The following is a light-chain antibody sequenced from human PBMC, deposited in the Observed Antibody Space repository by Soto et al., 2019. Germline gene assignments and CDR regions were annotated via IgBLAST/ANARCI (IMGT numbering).Light chain of an antibody. Sequence: DIQLTQSPSTLSASVGDRVAITCRASQRLNYWLAWYQQKPGKAPNLLIYKASSLKSGVPSRFSGSGSGTDFTLTIRSLQPDDFATYYCQQYHSYPLTFGGGTKVEIK. V-gene: IGKV1-5*03. J-gene: IGKJ4*01. CDR3: QQYHSYPLT. CDR2: KAS. CDR1: QRLNYW.